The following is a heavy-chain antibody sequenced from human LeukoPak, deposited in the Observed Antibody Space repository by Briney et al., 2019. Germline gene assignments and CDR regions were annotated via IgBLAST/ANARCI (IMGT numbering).Heavy chain of an antibody. J-gene: IGHJ5*02. D-gene: IGHD2-2*01. CDR2: IRYDGSNK. CDR1: GFTFSSYG. Sequence: GGSLRLSCAASGFTFSSYGMHWVRQAPGKGLEWVAFIRYDGSNKYYADSVKGRFTISRDNSKNTLYLQMNSLRAEDTAVHYCAKSGTSWPWGFDPWGQGTLVTVSS. CDR3: AKSGTSWPWGFDP. V-gene: IGHV3-30*02.